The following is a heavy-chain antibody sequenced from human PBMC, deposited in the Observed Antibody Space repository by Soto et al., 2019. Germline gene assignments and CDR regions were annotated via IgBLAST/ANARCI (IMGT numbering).Heavy chain of an antibody. V-gene: IGHV1-46*01. CDR1: GYTFSSFH. J-gene: IGHJ4*02. CDR3: ARLATGTPPYYYDY. CDR2: IDSTRGNT. Sequence: QVQLVQSGAEVKKPGASVTVSCTTSGYTFSSFHMHWVRQAPGQGLEWMGGIDSTRGNTVHAQKFQGRITMTRDTPTSTFYLELSSLTSEDTAVYYCARLATGTPPYYYDYWGQGTLATVSS.